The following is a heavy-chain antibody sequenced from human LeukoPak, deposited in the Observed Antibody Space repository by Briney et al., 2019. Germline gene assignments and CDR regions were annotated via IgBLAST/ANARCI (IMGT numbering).Heavy chain of an antibody. Sequence: PSETLSLTCTVSGGSISSSSYYWGWIRQPPGKGLEWIGSIYYSGSTYYNPSLKSRVTISVDTSKNQFSLKLSSVTAADTAVYYCARIFYGSGVYYCDSWGQGTLVTVSS. V-gene: IGHV4-39*01. D-gene: IGHD3-10*01. CDR3: ARIFYGSGVYYCDS. CDR1: GGSISSSSYY. J-gene: IGHJ4*02. CDR2: IYYSGST.